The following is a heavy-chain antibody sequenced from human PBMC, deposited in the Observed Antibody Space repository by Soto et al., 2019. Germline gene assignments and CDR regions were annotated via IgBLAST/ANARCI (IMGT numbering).Heavy chain of an antibody. Sequence: ASVNVSCKASGYTLTSYYMHWVRQAPGQGLEWMGIINPSGGSTSYAQKFQGRVTMTRDTSTSTVYMELSSLTSGDTAVYYCAHVGDLDAFDIWGQGTMVTVSS. V-gene: IGHV1-46*01. CDR1: GYTLTSYY. D-gene: IGHD4-17*01. CDR3: AHVGDLDAFDI. J-gene: IGHJ3*02. CDR2: INPSGGST.